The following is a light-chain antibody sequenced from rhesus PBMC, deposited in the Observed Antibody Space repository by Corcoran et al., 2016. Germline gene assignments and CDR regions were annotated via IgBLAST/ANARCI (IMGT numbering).Light chain of an antibody. CDR3: LQGYSSPLT. CDR1: QGITDY. Sequence: DIQMTQSPSSLSASVGDRATITCRAIQGITDYLSWYQQKPGETPKLLIYAASSLESGVPSRFSGSGSRTDFTLTSSSLQPADFATYYCLQGYSSPLTFGGGTKVEIK. V-gene: IGKV1-36*03. J-gene: IGKJ4*01. CDR2: AAS.